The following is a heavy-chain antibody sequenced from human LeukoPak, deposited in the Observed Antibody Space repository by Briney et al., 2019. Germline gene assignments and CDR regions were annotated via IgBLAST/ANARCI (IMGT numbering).Heavy chain of an antibody. Sequence: SQTLSLTCAISGDSVSSNSAAWNWIRQSPSRGLQWLGRTYYRSKWYNDYAVSVKSRITINPDTSKNQFSLQLNSVTPEDTAVYYCARDASREDSSSSENWFDPWGQGTLVTVSS. V-gene: IGHV6-1*01. J-gene: IGHJ5*02. D-gene: IGHD6-6*01. CDR3: ARDASREDSSSSENWFDP. CDR1: GDSVSSNSAA. CDR2: TYYRSKWYN.